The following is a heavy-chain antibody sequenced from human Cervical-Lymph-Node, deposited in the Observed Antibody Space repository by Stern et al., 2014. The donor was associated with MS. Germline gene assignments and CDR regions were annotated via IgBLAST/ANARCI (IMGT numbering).Heavy chain of an antibody. D-gene: IGHD6-19*01. Sequence: QVQLMQSGAEVKKPGASVKVSCKASGYTFTSYGISWVRQAPGKGLEWMGWISAYDGNTNYAQKLQGRVTVSTDTSTSTADMELRSLRSDDTAVYYCARDQHPVAGKAIDYWGQGTLVTVSS. CDR3: ARDQHPVAGKAIDY. V-gene: IGHV1-18*01. CDR2: ISAYDGNT. J-gene: IGHJ4*02. CDR1: GYTFTSYG.